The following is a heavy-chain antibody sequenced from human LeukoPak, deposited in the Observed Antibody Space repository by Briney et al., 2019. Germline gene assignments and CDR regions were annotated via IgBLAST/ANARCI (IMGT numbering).Heavy chain of an antibody. V-gene: IGHV4-59*12. CDR3: ARTQAYCGGDCYLGAFDI. CDR1: GGSISSYY. J-gene: IGHJ3*02. CDR2: IYYSGST. D-gene: IGHD2-21*02. Sequence: SETLSLTCTVSGGSISSYYWSWIRQPPGKGLEWIGYIYYSGSTNYNPSLKSRVTMSVDTSKNQFSLKLSSVTAADTAVYYCARTQAYCGGDCYLGAFDIWGQGTMVTVSS.